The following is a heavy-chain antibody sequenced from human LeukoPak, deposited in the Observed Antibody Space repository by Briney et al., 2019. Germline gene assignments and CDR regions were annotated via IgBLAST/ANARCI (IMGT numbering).Heavy chain of an antibody. CDR1: GGSISSYY. V-gene: IGHV4-59*01. D-gene: IGHD3-10*01. Sequence: SETLSHTCTVSGGSISSYYWSWIRQPPGKGLEWIGYIYYSGSTNYNPSLKSRVTISVDTSKNQFSLKLSSVTAADTAVYYCARIPYLWFGELLFDYWGQGTLVTVSS. J-gene: IGHJ4*02. CDR2: IYYSGST. CDR3: ARIPYLWFGELLFDY.